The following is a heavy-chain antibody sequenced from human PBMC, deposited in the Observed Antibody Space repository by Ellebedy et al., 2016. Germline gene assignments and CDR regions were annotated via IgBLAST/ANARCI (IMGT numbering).Heavy chain of an antibody. D-gene: IGHD5-24*01. J-gene: IGHJ4*02. CDR3: ARDWRDGYDHGIDY. CDR2: IRPDGGEK. CDR1: GFTFSSYW. Sequence: GESLKISCAASGFTFSSYWMSWVRQAPGKGLEWVANIRPDGGEKLFVDSVKGRFTVSRDNAKNSLYLQMNSLRAEDTAVYYCARDWRDGYDHGIDYWGQGTLVTVSS. V-gene: IGHV3-7*01.